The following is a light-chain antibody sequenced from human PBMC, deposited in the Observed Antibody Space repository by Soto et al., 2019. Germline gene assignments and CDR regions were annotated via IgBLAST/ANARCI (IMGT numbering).Light chain of an antibody. CDR2: AAS. CDR1: QGISSY. CDR3: PKYNNGLLS. J-gene: IGKJ4*01. Sequence: DIQMTQSPSSLSASVGDRVTITCRASQGISSYLAWYQQKPGKVPKLLIYAASTLQSGVPSRFSGSGSGTDFTLTISTLQPEDVGTYYCPKYNNGLLSVGGRTTVDIK. V-gene: IGKV1-27*01.